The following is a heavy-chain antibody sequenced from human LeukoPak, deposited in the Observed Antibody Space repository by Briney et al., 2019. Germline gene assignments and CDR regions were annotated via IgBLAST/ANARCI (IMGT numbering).Heavy chain of an antibody. CDR2: ISAYNGNT. CDR1: GYSFISYG. J-gene: IGHJ6*01. D-gene: IGHD6-13*01. CDR3: ARDARSWHFYYSGMDV. V-gene: IGHV1-18*03. Sequence: ASVKVSCKASGYSFISYGISWVRQAPGQGLEWMGWISAYNGNTHYAQNLQGRVTMTTDTSKSIAYMELRSLRSDDMALYYCARDARSWHFYYSGMDVWGQGTTVTVSS.